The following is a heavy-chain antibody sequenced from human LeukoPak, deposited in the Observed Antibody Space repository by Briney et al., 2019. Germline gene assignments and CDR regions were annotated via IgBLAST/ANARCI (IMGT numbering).Heavy chain of an antibody. V-gene: IGHV3-74*01. Sequence: GGSLRLSCAASGFTFSNYWMHWVRQAPGKGLVWVSRINEDGRVTSYAGSVRGRFTISRDSVENTLHLQMNSLRAEDTAVYYCVKDFGGNSDYWGQGTLVTVSS. CDR2: INEDGRVT. D-gene: IGHD4-23*01. CDR1: GFTFSNYW. J-gene: IGHJ4*02. CDR3: VKDFGGNSDY.